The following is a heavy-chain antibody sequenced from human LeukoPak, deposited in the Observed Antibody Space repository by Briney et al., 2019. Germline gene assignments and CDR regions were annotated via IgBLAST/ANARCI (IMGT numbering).Heavy chain of an antibody. V-gene: IGHV3-23*01. CDR1: GFTFSSYA. J-gene: IGHJ4*02. Sequence: RPGGSLRLSCAASGFTFSSYAMSWVRQASGKGLEWVSAISGSGGSTYCADSVKGRFTISRDNSKNTLYLQMNSLRVEDTAVYYCAKGGLGCSSTSCFDYWGQGTLVTVSS. CDR3: AKGGLGCSSTSCFDY. D-gene: IGHD2-2*01. CDR2: ISGSGGST.